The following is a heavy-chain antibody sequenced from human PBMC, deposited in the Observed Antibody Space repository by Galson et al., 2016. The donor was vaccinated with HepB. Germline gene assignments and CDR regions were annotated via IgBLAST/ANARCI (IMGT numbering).Heavy chain of an antibody. J-gene: IGHJ4*02. D-gene: IGHD1-26*01. V-gene: IGHV1-18*01. Sequence: SVKVSCKASGYRFSRYDITWVRKAPGQGLEWVGWISTDGGKTNHGQKVEGRVTMTTDTSTTTAYMELRSLRSDDTALYYCARNIVGATTGYDFWGQGTLVTVSS. CDR1: GYRFSRYD. CDR3: ARNIVGATTGYDF. CDR2: ISTDGGKT.